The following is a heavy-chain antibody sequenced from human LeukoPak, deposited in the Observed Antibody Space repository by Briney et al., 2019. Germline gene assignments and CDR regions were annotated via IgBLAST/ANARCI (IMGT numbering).Heavy chain of an antibody. CDR2: INHSGST. D-gene: IGHD6-6*01. CDR3: ARRVVEYSSSPGYFDY. Sequence: GSLRLSCAASGFTVSSNYMSWVRQPPGKGLEWIGEINHSGSTNYNPSLKSRVTISVDTSKNQFSLKLSSVTAADTAVYYCARRVVEYSSSPGYFDYWAREPWSPSPQ. CDR1: GFTVSSNY. V-gene: IGHV4-34*01. J-gene: IGHJ4*02.